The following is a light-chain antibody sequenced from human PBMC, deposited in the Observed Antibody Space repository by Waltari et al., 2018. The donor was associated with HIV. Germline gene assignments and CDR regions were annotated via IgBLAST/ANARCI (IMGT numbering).Light chain of an antibody. J-gene: IGLJ2*01. CDR2: VDN. CDR3: QSYDNNDVI. CDR1: SGNIATNY. Sequence: FVLTQPHSVSESPGKTVTISCTRNSGNIATNYVQWYQQRPGSSPTTVICVDNQRPCGGRARLSGSIGSSANSAARAISGLETDDEADYYCQSYDNNDVIFGGGTRLTVL. V-gene: IGLV6-57*01.